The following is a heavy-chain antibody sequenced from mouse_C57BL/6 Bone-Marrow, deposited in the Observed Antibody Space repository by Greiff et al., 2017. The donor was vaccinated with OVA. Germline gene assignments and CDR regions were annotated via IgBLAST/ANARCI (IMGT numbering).Heavy chain of an antibody. CDR2: IYPGDGDT. V-gene: IGHV1-82*01. Sequence: VQLQQSGPELVKPGASVKISCKASGYAFSSSWMNWVKQRPGKGLEWIGRIYPGDGDTNYNGKFKGKSTLTADKSSSTAYMQLSSLTSEDSAVYFCARGSGYAWFAYWGQGTLVTVSA. CDR1: GYAFSSSW. J-gene: IGHJ3*01. CDR3: ARGSGYAWFAY. D-gene: IGHD2-2*01.